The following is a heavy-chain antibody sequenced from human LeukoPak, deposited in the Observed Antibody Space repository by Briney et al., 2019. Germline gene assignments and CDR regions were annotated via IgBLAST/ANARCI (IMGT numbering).Heavy chain of an antibody. V-gene: IGHV3-23*01. CDR2: INGNGDIT. Sequence: GGSLRLSCAASGLTFKTYAMSWGRQAPGKGLEWSSAINGNGDITKYAGSVKGRFTISIDNSKHTLFLQMNRLRVEDMAVYFCAKKSRDHAYAPFDYWGQGTLVTVSS. CDR3: AKKSRDHAYAPFDY. D-gene: IGHD3-16*01. J-gene: IGHJ4*02. CDR1: GLTFKTYA.